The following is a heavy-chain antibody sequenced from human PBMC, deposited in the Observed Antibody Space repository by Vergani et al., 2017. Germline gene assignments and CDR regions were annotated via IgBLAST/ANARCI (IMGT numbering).Heavy chain of an antibody. V-gene: IGHV3-11*01. CDR3: ARENDILTGRIDY. J-gene: IGHJ4*02. CDR2: LSTSGTVI. Sequence: QVQLVESGGALVKPGGSLRLSCAASGFTFTDFYMSWIRQAPGKGLEWVAYLSTSGTVIYYVDSVKGRFTISRDNAQNSLYLQMNSLRAEDTALYYCARENDILTGRIDYWGQGTLVTVSS. D-gene: IGHD3-9*01. CDR1: GFTFTDFY.